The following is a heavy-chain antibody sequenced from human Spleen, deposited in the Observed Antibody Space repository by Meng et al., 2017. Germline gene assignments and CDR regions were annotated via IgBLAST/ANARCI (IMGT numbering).Heavy chain of an antibody. CDR3: ARASEGSGSYYNPYFDY. CDR1: GFTFSSYG. D-gene: IGHD3-10*01. J-gene: IGHJ4*02. Sequence: GGSLRLSCAASGFTFSSYGMHWVRQAPGKGLEWVAVIWYDGSNKYYADSVKGRFTISRDNSKNTLYLQMNSLRAEDTAVYYCARASEGSGSYYNPYFDYWGQGTLVTVSS. V-gene: IGHV3-33*01. CDR2: IWYDGSNK.